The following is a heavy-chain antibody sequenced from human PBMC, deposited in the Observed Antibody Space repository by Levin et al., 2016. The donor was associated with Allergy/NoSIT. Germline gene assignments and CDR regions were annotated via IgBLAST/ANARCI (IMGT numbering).Heavy chain of an antibody. Sequence: WIRQPPGKGLEWIGYIYYSGSTNYNPSLKSRVTISVDTSKNQFSLKLSSVTAADTAVYYCAREGAYYYDSSGYYYGPRYYYYMDVWGKGTTVTVSS. CDR2: IYYSGST. D-gene: IGHD3-22*01. V-gene: IGHV4-59*01. J-gene: IGHJ6*03. CDR3: AREGAYYYDSSGYYYGPRYYYYMDV.